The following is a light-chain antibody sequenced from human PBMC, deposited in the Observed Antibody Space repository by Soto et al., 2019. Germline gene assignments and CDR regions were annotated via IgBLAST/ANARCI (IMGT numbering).Light chain of an antibody. CDR3: SSYAATNNYV. Sequence: QSVLTQSASVSGSPGQSVTISCTGTSSDVGGYNYVSWYQQNPGKAPQLIIYEVSKRPSGVPDRFSGSKSGNTASLTVSGLQAEDEADYYCSSYAATNNYVFGSGTKVTVL. CDR1: SSDVGGYNY. V-gene: IGLV2-8*01. J-gene: IGLJ1*01. CDR2: EVS.